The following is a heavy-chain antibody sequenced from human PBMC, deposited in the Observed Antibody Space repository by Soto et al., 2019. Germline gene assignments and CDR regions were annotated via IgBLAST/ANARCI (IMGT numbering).Heavy chain of an antibody. CDR3: AKKYSYGSGTYLFHFDY. CDR2: ISASESST. Sequence: EVQLLDSGGGLVQPGGSLRLSCAASGFIFSHYAMTWVRQAPGKGLEWVSTISASESSTYYADSVKGRFTVSRDNSRNTLYLQMNSLRAEDTAVYYCAKKYSYGSGTYLFHFDYWGQGTLVTVSS. CDR1: GFIFSHYA. J-gene: IGHJ4*02. V-gene: IGHV3-23*01. D-gene: IGHD3-10*01.